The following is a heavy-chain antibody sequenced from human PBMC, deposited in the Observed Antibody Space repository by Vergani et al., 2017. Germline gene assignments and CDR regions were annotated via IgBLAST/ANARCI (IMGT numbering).Heavy chain of an antibody. D-gene: IGHD3-22*01. CDR2: INHSGST. J-gene: IGHJ6*02. CDR1: GGSFSGYY. V-gene: IGHV4-34*01. Sequence: QVQLQQWGAGLLKPSETLSLTCAVYGGSFSGYYWSWIRQPPGKGLEWIGEINHSGSTNYNPSLKSRVTISVDTSKIQFSLKLSSVTAADTAVYYCARGFFXHYLGLSDSSGYYYNSYYYGMDVWGQGTTVTVSS. CDR3: ARGFFXHYLGLSDSSGYYYNSYYYGMDV.